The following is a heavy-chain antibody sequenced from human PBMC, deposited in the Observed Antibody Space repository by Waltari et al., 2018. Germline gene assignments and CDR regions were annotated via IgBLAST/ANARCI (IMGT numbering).Heavy chain of an antibody. CDR3: ARSDSSGWLLFDY. D-gene: IGHD6-19*01. CDR1: GFTVSSNY. Sequence: EVQLVESGGGLIQPGGSLRLSCAASGFTVSSNYISWVRQAPGKGLEWVSVIYSGGSTYYADSVKGRFTISRDNSKNTLYLQMNSLRAEDTAVYYCARSDSSGWLLFDYWGQGTLVTVSS. CDR2: IYSGGST. V-gene: IGHV3-53*01. J-gene: IGHJ4*02.